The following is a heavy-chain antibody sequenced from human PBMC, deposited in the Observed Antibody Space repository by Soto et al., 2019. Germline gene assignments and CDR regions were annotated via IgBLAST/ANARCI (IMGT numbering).Heavy chain of an antibody. CDR1: GYAFTTYG. CDR2: ISAHNGNT. V-gene: IGHV1-18*01. Sequence: QVHLVQSGAEVKKPGASVKVSCKGSGYAFTTYGITWVRQAPGQGLEWMGWISAHNGNTNYAQKLQGRVTVTRDTSTSTAYMELRTLRSHDTAVYYCARARDVDYWCQGALVTVSS. J-gene: IGHJ4*02. CDR3: ARARDVDY.